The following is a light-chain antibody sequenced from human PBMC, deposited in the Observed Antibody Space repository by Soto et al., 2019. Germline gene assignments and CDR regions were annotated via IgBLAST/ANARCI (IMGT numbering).Light chain of an antibody. J-gene: IGLJ7*01. Sequence: NFMLTQPHSVSESPGKTITISCTRSSGSIASNYVQWYQQRPGSAPTTVIYEDNQRPSGVPDRFSGSIDSSSNSASLTISGLKTEDEADYFRQSYDSSNHAVFGGGTQLTVL. V-gene: IGLV6-57*03. CDR2: EDN. CDR3: QSYDSSNHAV. CDR1: SGSIASNY.